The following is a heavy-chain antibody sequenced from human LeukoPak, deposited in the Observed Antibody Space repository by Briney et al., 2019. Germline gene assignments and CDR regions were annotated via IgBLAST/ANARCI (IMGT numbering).Heavy chain of an antibody. Sequence: GGSLRLSCAASGFTFSSYWMHWVRQAPGKGLVWVSRINSDGSSTSYADSVKGRFTISRDNAKNTLYLQMNSLRAEDTAVYYCASSVRDGYSLRWGQGTLVTVSS. CDR1: GFTFSSYW. J-gene: IGHJ4*02. CDR3: ASSVRDGYSLR. V-gene: IGHV3-74*01. CDR2: INSDGSST. D-gene: IGHD5-24*01.